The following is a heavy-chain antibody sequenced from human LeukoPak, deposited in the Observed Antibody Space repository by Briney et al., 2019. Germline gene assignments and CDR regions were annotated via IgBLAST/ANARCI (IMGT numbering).Heavy chain of an antibody. V-gene: IGHV4-59*01. D-gene: IGHD3-10*01. CDR1: GGSISTYY. CDR3: ARGRSGWDWFDS. CDR2: NHYTGST. Sequence: PSETLCLTCTVFGGSISTYYWTWIRQPPGKGLEWIGYNHYTGSTNHNPSLKSRVTMSVDTSKNQFSLKLSSVTAADTAVYYCARGRSGWDWFDSWGQGTL. J-gene: IGHJ5*01.